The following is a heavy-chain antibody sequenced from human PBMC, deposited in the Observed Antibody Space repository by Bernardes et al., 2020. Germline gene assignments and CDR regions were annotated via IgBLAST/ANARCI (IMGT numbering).Heavy chain of an antibody. J-gene: IGHJ6*04. CDR2: VNPNSGGT. CDR3: ARAPSEDMDV. V-gene: IGHV1-2*06. Sequence: ASVKVSCKASGYIFGGYWMHWVRQAPGQGLEWMGRVNPNSGGTNYAQKFQDRVSMTRDTSITTVYMELSRLRSDDTAVYYCARAPSEDMDVWGKGTTVTVSS. CDR1: GYIFGGYW.